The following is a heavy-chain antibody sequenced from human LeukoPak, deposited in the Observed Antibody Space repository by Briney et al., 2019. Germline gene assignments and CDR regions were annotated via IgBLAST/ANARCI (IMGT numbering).Heavy chain of an antibody. Sequence: SETLSLTCAVYGGSFSGYYWGWIRQPAGKGLEWIGRIYTSGSTNYNPSLKSRVTMSVDTSKNQFSLKLSSVTAADTAVYYCARTAYCSNGICYGRWYFDYWGQGTLVTVSS. CDR3: ARTAYCSNGICYGRWYFDY. CDR1: GGSFSGYY. J-gene: IGHJ4*02. CDR2: IYTSGST. V-gene: IGHV4-59*10. D-gene: IGHD2-8*01.